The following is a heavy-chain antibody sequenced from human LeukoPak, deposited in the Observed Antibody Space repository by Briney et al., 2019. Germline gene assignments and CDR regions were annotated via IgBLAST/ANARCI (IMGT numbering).Heavy chain of an antibody. CDR2: ISSSSSYI. CDR1: GFTFSNYG. Sequence: GGSLRLSCAASGFTFSNYGMNWVRQAPGKGLEWVSYISSSSSYIYYADSVKGRFTISRDNAKNSLYLQMNSLRADDTAVYYCARDVQVATIYPLDYWGQGTLVTVSS. D-gene: IGHD5-12*01. V-gene: IGHV3-21*05. J-gene: IGHJ4*02. CDR3: ARDVQVATIYPLDY.